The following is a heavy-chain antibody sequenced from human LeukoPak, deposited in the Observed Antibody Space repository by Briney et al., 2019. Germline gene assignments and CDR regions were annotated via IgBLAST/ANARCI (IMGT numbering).Heavy chain of an antibody. Sequence: GGSLRLSCAASGFTFSSYAMSWVRQAPGKGLEWVSPISGSGGATYYADSVKGRFTISRDNSKNTLYLQMNSLRAEDTAVYYCAKGLSATIPRPDYWGQGTLVTVSS. V-gene: IGHV3-23*01. CDR3: AKGLSATIPRPDY. CDR1: GFTFSSYA. D-gene: IGHD5-12*01. J-gene: IGHJ4*02. CDR2: ISGSGGAT.